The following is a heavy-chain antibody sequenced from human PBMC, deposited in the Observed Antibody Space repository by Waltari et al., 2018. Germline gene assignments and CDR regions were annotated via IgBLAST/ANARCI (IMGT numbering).Heavy chain of an antibody. D-gene: IGHD2-21*01. J-gene: IGHJ6*03. CDR3: AKDSYSGGYYYYMDV. CDR1: GFTFDDYA. Sequence: EVQLVESGGGLVQPGRSLRLSCAASGFTFDDYAMHWVRQAPGKGLEWVSGMSWNSGSIGYADSVKGRFTISRDNAKNSLYLQMNSLRAEDTALYYCAKDSYSGGYYYYMDVWGKGTTVTVSS. CDR2: MSWNSGSI. V-gene: IGHV3-9*01.